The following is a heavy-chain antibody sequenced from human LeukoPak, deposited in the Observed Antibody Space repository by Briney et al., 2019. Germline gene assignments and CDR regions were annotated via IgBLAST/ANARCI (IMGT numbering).Heavy chain of an antibody. CDR3: ARNGNYYDSRGSSFDY. D-gene: IGHD3-22*01. CDR1: GFTFSSYS. J-gene: IGHJ4*02. V-gene: IGHV3-21*01. Sequence: PGGSLRLSCAASGFTFSSYSMNWVRQAPGKGLEWVSSISSSSSYIYYADSVKGRFTISRDNAKNSLYLQMNSLRAEDTAVYYCARNGNYYDSRGSSFDYWGQGTLVTVSS. CDR2: ISSSSSYI.